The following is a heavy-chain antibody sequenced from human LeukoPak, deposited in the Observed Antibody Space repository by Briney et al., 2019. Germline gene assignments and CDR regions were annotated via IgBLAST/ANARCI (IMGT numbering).Heavy chain of an antibody. D-gene: IGHD2-15*01. V-gene: IGHV4-38-2*01. Sequence: SETLSLTCGVSGYSISSGYYWGWIRQPPGKGLEGIGSIYDSGSTYYNPSLNSRVTISVDTSKNPFSLKLSSVTAADTAVYSCARLYEGYCSGGSCYWFDPWGQGILVTVSS. CDR3: ARLYEGYCSGGSCYWFDP. CDR1: GYSISSGYY. J-gene: IGHJ5*02. CDR2: IYDSGST.